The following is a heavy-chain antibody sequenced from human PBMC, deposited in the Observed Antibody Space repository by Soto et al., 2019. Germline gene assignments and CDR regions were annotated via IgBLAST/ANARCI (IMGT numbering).Heavy chain of an antibody. CDR2: IYPGDSDT. CDR1: GYSFTDYF. CDR3: ASQKTVIRGPLSNNWFDP. D-gene: IGHD1-1*01. V-gene: IGHV5-51*01. Sequence: GECLKLSYTAYGYSFTDYFIGWVRPLPGTGLELIGLIYPGDSDTRYSPSFQGRVTISADKSISTAFLQWSSLRASDTAMYYCASQKTVIRGPLSNNWFDPWGQGTLVTVSS. J-gene: IGHJ5*02.